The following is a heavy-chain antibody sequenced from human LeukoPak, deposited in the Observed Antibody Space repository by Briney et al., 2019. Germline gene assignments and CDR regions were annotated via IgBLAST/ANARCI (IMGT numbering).Heavy chain of an antibody. Sequence: GESLKISCKGSGYSFTSYWIGWVRQLPGKGLEWMGIIYPGDSDARYSPSFQGQVTISADKSISTAYLQWSSLKASDTAMYYCARSIAAAGNTFDYWGQGTLVTVSS. J-gene: IGHJ4*02. CDR3: ARSIAAAGNTFDY. CDR1: GYSFTSYW. CDR2: IYPGDSDA. D-gene: IGHD6-13*01. V-gene: IGHV5-51*01.